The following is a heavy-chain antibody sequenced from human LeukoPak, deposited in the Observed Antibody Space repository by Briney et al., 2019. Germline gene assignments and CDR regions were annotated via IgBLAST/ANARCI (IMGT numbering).Heavy chain of an antibody. D-gene: IGHD3-16*02. V-gene: IGHV4-59*01. CDR2: IYYSGST. Sequence: SETLSLTCTVSGGSISSYYWSWIRQPPGKGLEWIGYIYYSGSTNYNPSLKSRVTISVDTSKNQFSLKLSSVTAADTAVSYCARDWDGYVWGSFRAWGQGTLVTVSS. CDR3: ARDWDGYVWGSFRA. J-gene: IGHJ5*02. CDR1: GGSISSYY.